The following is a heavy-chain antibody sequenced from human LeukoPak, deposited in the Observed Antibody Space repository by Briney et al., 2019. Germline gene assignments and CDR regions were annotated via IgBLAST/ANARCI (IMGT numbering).Heavy chain of an antibody. D-gene: IGHD6-19*01. V-gene: IGHV3-7*03. CDR2: IQKDGGED. J-gene: IGHJ4*02. Sequence: GGSLRVSCAGSGFIFRMGWVRQVPGKGLEWVANIQKDGGEDYYVGSVKGRFSISRDNSKNLLYLQMHSLRDEDTAVYFCVRLQWVGLMFDFWGQGTLVTVSS. CDR3: VRLQWVGLMFDF. CDR1: GFIFR.